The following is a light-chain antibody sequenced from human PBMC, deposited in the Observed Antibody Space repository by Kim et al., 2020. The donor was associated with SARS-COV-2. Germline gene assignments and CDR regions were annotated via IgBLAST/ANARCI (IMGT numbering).Light chain of an antibody. CDR3: QQYGSSYT. CDR1: QSCSSSY. J-gene: IGKJ2*01. V-gene: IGKV3-20*01. Sequence: SLSPGERPPLSCRASQSCSSSYLAWYQQKPGQAPRLLIYGASSRATGIPDRFSCSGSGTDFTLTIIRLEPEDFAVYYCQQYGSSYTFGQGTKLEIK. CDR2: GAS.